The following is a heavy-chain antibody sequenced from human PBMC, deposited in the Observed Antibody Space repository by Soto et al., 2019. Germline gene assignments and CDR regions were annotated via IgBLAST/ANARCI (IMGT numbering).Heavy chain of an antibody. Sequence: GGSLRLSCAASGFTFSSYAMSWVRQAPGKGLEWVSAISGSGGSTYYADSVKGRFTISRDNSKNTLYLQMNSLRAEDTAVYYCAKAESSGWYLAGYFDYWGQGTLVTVSS. CDR1: GFTFSSYA. V-gene: IGHV3-23*01. J-gene: IGHJ4*02. D-gene: IGHD6-19*01. CDR3: AKAESSGWYLAGYFDY. CDR2: ISGSGGST.